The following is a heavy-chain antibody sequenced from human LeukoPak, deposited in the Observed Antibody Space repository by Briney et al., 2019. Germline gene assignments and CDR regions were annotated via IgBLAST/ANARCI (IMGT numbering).Heavy chain of an antibody. V-gene: IGHV3-11*01. J-gene: IGHJ6*02. Sequence: GGSLRLSCAASGFTFSDYYMSWIRQAPGKGLEWVSYISSSGSTIYYADSVKGRFTISRDNAKNSLYLQMNSLRAEDTAVYYCARDLGGLYSGYDWPYYYYGMDVWGHGTTVTVSS. CDR3: ARDLGGLYSGYDWPYYYYGMDV. CDR1: GFTFSDYY. CDR2: ISSSGSTI. D-gene: IGHD5-12*01.